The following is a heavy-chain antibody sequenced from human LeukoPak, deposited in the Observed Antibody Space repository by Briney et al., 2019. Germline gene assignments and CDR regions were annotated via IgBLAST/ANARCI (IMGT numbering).Heavy chain of an antibody. CDR1: GGSISSYY. CDR3: ARETEVPGGRSWDF. CDR2: THTIGTT. D-gene: IGHD6-19*01. Sequence: SETLSLTCTVSGGSISSYYWTWIRQPAGKGLEWIGRTHTIGTTNHNPSLKSRVTMSGDTSNTHFSLKLSSVTAGDRAVYYCARETEVPGGRSWDFWGQGTLVTVSS. V-gene: IGHV4-4*07. J-gene: IGHJ4*02.